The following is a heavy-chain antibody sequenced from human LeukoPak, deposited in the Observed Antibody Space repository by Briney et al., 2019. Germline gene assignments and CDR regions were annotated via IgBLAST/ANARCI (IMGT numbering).Heavy chain of an antibody. J-gene: IGHJ6*02. CDR2: IYYSGST. D-gene: IGHD2-2*03. Sequence: PSETLSLTCTVSGGSISSSSYYWGWIRQPPGTGLEWIGSIYYSGSTYYNPSLKSRVTISVDTSKNQFSLKLSSVTAADTAVYYCARDGYCSSTSCYYYYYGMDVWGQGTTVTVSS. V-gene: IGHV4-39*07. CDR1: GGSISSSSYY. CDR3: ARDGYCSSTSCYYYYYGMDV.